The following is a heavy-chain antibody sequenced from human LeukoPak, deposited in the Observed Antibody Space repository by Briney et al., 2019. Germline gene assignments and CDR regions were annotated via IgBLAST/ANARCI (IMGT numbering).Heavy chain of an antibody. Sequence: PSETLSLTCTVSGGSISSYYWSWIRQPPGKGLEWIGYIYYSGSTNYNPSLKSRVTMSVDTSKNQFSLKLSSVTAADTAVYYCARETGGSSWPYYFDYWGQGTLVTVSS. J-gene: IGHJ4*02. CDR1: GGSISSYY. CDR3: ARETGGSSWPYYFDY. D-gene: IGHD6-13*01. CDR2: IYYSGST. V-gene: IGHV4-59*12.